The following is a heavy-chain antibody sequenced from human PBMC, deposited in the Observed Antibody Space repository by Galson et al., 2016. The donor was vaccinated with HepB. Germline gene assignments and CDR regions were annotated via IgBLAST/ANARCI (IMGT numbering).Heavy chain of an antibody. D-gene: IGHD6-19*01. CDR1: GFSLSSSGVA. V-gene: IGHV2-5*02. CDR2: IYWDDDK. Sequence: PALVNPTQTLTLTCTFSGFSLSSSGVAVHWIRQPPGKALEWLALIYWDDDKRYNPSLESRLTITKDTSKNQVVLTMTNVDPVETGTYYWAHVLAVPAFLSGSFHCYALDVWGQGATVTVSS. J-gene: IGHJ6*02. CDR3: AHVLAVPAFLSGSFHCYALDV.